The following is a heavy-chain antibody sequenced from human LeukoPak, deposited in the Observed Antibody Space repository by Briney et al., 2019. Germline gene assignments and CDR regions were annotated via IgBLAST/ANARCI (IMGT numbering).Heavy chain of an antibody. Sequence: SETLSLTCTVSGGSISSSSYYWGWIRQPPGKGLEWIGSIYYSGSTYYNPSLKSRVTISVDTSKNQFSLKLSSVTAADTAVYYCARVDSSNWYEFRGYFDHWGQGTLVTVSS. V-gene: IGHV4-39*07. CDR2: IYYSGST. CDR3: ARVDSSNWYEFRGYFDH. CDR1: GGSISSSSYY. J-gene: IGHJ4*02. D-gene: IGHD6-13*01.